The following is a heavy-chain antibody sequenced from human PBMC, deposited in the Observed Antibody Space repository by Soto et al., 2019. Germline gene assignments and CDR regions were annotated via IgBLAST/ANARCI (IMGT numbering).Heavy chain of an antibody. CDR2: IWYDGSHK. CDR3: ARAVGPFDY. Sequence: QVQLVESGGGVVQPGRSLRLSCAASGFTFSTYGMHWVRQAPGMGLEWVAVIWYDGSHKDYADSVKGRFTISRDNPKNTQYLQMNSLRVEDTAVYYCARAVGPFDYWGQGTLVTVSS. CDR1: GFTFSTYG. D-gene: IGHD1-26*01. V-gene: IGHV3-33*01. J-gene: IGHJ4*02.